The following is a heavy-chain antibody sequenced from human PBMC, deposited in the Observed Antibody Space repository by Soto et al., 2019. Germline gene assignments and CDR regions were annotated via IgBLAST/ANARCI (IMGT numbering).Heavy chain of an antibody. Sequence: SETLSLTCSVSGYSISSGYYWGWIRQPPGKGLEWIGSIYHSGSTYYNPSLKSRVTISVDTSKNQFSLKLSSVTAADTAVYYCARTSYSSGWYGGYYYYGMDVWGQGTTVTVSS. CDR3: ARTSYSSGWYGGYYYYGMDV. D-gene: IGHD6-19*01. CDR1: GYSISSGYY. CDR2: IYHSGST. V-gene: IGHV4-38-2*01. J-gene: IGHJ6*02.